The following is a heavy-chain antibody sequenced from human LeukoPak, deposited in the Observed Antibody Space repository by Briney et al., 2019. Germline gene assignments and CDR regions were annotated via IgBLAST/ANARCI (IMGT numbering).Heavy chain of an antibody. CDR3: ARHRTIGDYFDY. D-gene: IGHD4/OR15-4a*01. V-gene: IGHV4-39*01. CDR1: GGSISSSSYY. CDR2: IYYSGST. J-gene: IGHJ4*02. Sequence: SVTLSLTCTVSGGSISSSSYYWGWIRQPPGKGLEWIGSIYYSGSTYYNPSLKSRVTISVDTSKNQFSLKLSSVTAADTAVYYCARHRTIGDYFDYWGQGTLVTVSS.